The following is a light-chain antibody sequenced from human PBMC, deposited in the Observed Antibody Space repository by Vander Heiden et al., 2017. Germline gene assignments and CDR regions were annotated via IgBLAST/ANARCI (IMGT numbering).Light chain of an antibody. Sequence: DIQITQSPSTLSASVGDRVTITCRASQSISSWWAWYQQKPGKAPKLRIYKASSLESGVPSRFSGSGSGTEFTLTISSLQPDDFATYYCQQYNSYPWTFGQGTKVEIK. CDR3: QQYNSYPWT. CDR1: QSISSW. J-gene: IGKJ1*01. CDR2: KAS. V-gene: IGKV1-5*03.